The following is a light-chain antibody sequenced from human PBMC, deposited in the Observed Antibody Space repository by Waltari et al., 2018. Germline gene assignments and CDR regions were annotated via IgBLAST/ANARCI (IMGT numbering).Light chain of an antibody. CDR2: GAS. V-gene: IGKV3-20*01. J-gene: IGKJ2*01. CDR1: QSVNSNY. CDR3: QFDGSSPYT. Sequence: EFVLTQSPGTLSLSPGERASLSCRASQSVNSNYLAWYQQKPGQAPRLLIYGASSRATGIPDRFSGSGSGTDFTLTISRLAPEDFAVYYCQFDGSSPYTLGQGTKLEIK.